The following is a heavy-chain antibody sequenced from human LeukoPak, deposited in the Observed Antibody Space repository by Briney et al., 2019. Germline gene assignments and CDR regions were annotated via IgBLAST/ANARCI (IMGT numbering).Heavy chain of an antibody. CDR1: GGSFSGYY. J-gene: IGHJ5*02. D-gene: IGHD2-21*02. Sequence: SETLSLTCAVYGGSFSGYYWSWIRQPPGKGLEWIGEINHSGSTNYNPSLKSRVTISVDTSKNQFSLKLSSVTAADTAVYYCARESTEKSLDPWGQGTLVTVSS. V-gene: IGHV4-34*01. CDR3: ARESTEKSLDP. CDR2: INHSGST.